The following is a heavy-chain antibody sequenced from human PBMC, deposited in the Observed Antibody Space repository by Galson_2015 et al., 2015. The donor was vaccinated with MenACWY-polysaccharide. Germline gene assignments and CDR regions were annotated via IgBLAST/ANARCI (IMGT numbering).Heavy chain of an antibody. J-gene: IGHJ4*02. D-gene: IGHD5-18*01. CDR3: ARVRWGYSYGYFNIDQ. CDR1: GGSFSGYY. CDR2: ISQSGIA. Sequence: ETLSLTCGVSGGSFSGYYWGWIRPSPGQGLEWIGEISQSGIANYNPSLKSRATISVETSKNQVSLKVTSLTAADTAVYYCARVRWGYSYGYFNIDQWGQGTLVTVSS. V-gene: IGHV4-34*01.